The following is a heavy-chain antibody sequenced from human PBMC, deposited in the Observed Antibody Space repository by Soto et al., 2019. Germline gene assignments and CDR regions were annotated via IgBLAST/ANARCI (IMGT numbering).Heavy chain of an antibody. J-gene: IGHJ4*02. D-gene: IGHD3-22*01. CDR2: ISPNGRNT. Sequence: GGSLRLSCAASGFTFSTYALTWVRQAPGKGLEWVSAISPNGRNTYYIDSVKGRFTISRDNSKNTLYLQMNSLRAEDTAVYYCAKDRDSSGDYYFDYWGQGTLVTAPQ. V-gene: IGHV3-23*01. CDR1: GFTFSTYA. CDR3: AKDRDSSGDYYFDY.